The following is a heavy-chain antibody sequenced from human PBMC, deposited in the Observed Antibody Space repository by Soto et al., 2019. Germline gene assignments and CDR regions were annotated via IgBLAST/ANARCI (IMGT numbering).Heavy chain of an antibody. J-gene: IGHJ5*01. Sequence: QVQLVQSGRGVVQPGGSLRLSCAASGFTFSSYAIHWVRQAPGKGLEWVADVSFDGSHKTYAVPVRGRFTISRDNSKKTVYLQMNSLRAEDTALYYCAKLGDAVSGYFDFWGQGTQVAVSS. CDR1: GFTFSSYA. V-gene: IGHV3-30*18. D-gene: IGHD3-3*01. CDR2: VSFDGSHK. CDR3: AKLGDAVSGYFDF.